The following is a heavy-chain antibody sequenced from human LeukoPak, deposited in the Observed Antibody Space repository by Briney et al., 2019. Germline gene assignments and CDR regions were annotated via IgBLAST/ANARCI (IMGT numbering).Heavy chain of an antibody. V-gene: IGHV4-38-2*02. CDR1: GYSISSGFY. Sequence: ASETLSLTCSVSGYSISSGFYWGWIRQPPGKGLEWIGSIFHSGSTYYNPFLKSRVTISVGTSKNHFSLKLSSVTAADTALYYCARANYYDTIGYSRGAFDIWGQGTMVTVSS. CDR2: IFHSGST. CDR3: ARANYYDTIGYSRGAFDI. J-gene: IGHJ3*02. D-gene: IGHD3-22*01.